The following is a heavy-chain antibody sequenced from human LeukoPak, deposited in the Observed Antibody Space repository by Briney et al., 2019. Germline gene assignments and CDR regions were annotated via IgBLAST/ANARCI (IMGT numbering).Heavy chain of an antibody. J-gene: IGHJ3*02. Sequence: PGGSLRLSCVVSGIPFSDYYMNWIRQAPGKGLEWVAVIWYDGTNKYYADSVKGRFIISRDNSKNTLYLQMNSLRAEDTAVYYCARDPHYDAFDIWGQGRMVTVCS. V-gene: IGHV3-33*08. D-gene: IGHD1-26*01. CDR2: IWYDGTNK. CDR3: ARDPHYDAFDI. CDR1: GIPFSDYY.